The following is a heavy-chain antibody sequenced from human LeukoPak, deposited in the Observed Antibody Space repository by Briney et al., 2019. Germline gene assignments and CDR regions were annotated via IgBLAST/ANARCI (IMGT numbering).Heavy chain of an antibody. CDR2: IKQDGSEK. V-gene: IGHV3-7*03. J-gene: IGHJ5*02. CDR3: AILPDLRIRYFDWSPEAWFDP. Sequence: PGGSLRLSCAASGFTFSSYWMSWVRQAPGKGLEWVANIKQDGSEKYYVDSVKGRFTISRDNAKNSLYLQMNSLRAEDTAVYYCAILPDLRIRYFDWSPEAWFDPWGQGTLVTVSS. D-gene: IGHD3-9*01. CDR1: GFTFSSYW.